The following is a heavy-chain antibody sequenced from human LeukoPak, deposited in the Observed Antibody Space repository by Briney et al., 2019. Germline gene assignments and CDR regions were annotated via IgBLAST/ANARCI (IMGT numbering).Heavy chain of an antibody. D-gene: IGHD3-22*01. CDR2: IKPSGGGT. V-gene: IGHV1-46*01. J-gene: IGHJ1*01. CDR3: ARDHFDSSGYHYLLGYFEH. CDR1: GYTFSNYY. Sequence: GASVKVSCKASGYTFSNYYVHWVRQAPGQGLEWMGVIKPSGGGTSYALKFQGRVTLTRDRSTSTAYMELSSLRSEDTAVYYCARDHFDSSGYHYLLGYFEHWGQGTLVTVSS.